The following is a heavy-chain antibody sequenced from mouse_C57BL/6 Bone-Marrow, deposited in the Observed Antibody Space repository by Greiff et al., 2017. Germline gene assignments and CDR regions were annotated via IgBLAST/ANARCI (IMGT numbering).Heavy chain of an antibody. CDR3: ARVYGNYVAWFAY. CDR2: IYPRAGST. J-gene: IGHJ3*01. Sequence: VQLQESDAELVKPGASVKISCKVSGYTFTDHTIHWMKQRPEQGLEWIGYIYPRAGSTKYNEKFKGKATLTADKSSSTAYMQLNSLTSEDSAVYFCARVYGNYVAWFAYWGQGTLVTVSA. V-gene: IGHV1-78*01. D-gene: IGHD2-1*01. CDR1: GYTFTDHT.